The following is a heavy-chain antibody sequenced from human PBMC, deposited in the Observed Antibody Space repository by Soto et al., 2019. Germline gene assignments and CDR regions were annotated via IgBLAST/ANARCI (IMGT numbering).Heavy chain of an antibody. CDR2: INPKSGYT. CDR3: ARYTGSNSIFAS. V-gene: IGHV1-2*02. J-gene: IGHJ4*02. D-gene: IGHD1-26*01. CDR1: GYTFTGDY. Sequence: AAVKVSCKASGYTFTGDYLHWVRQAPGQGLGWMAWINPKSGYTKSAQKFQARVTLTRDTSISTAYMELRSLRSEDTAVYFCARYTGSNSIFASWGQGTLVSVSS.